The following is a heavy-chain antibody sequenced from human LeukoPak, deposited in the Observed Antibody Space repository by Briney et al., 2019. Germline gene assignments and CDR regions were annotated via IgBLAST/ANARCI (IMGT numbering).Heavy chain of an antibody. D-gene: IGHD5-18*01. V-gene: IGHV1-2*02. Sequence: ASVKVSCKTSGYTFTGYYMHWVRQAPGQGLEWMGWINPNSGGTNYAQKFQGRVTMTRDTSISTAYMELSRLRSDDTAVYYCARGGYSYVVDAFDIWGQGTMVTVSS. CDR2: INPNSGGT. CDR3: ARGGYSYVVDAFDI. CDR1: GYTFTGYY. J-gene: IGHJ3*02.